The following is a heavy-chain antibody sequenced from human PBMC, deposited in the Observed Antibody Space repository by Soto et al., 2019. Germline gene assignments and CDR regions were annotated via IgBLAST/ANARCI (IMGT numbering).Heavy chain of an antibody. J-gene: IGHJ6*02. D-gene: IGHD6-13*01. Sequence: SETLSLTCTVSGGSISSYYWSWIRQPPGKGLEWIGYIYYSGSTNYNPSLKSRVTISVDTSKNQFSLKLSSVTAADTAVYYCARVGVAAGTYYYYGMDVWGQGATVTVSS. V-gene: IGHV4-59*01. CDR1: GGSISSYY. CDR2: IYYSGST. CDR3: ARVGVAAGTYYYYGMDV.